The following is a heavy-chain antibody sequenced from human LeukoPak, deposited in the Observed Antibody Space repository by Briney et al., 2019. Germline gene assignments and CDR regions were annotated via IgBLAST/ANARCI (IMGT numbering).Heavy chain of an antibody. J-gene: IGHJ4*02. CDR3: ARGGLWIYYFDY. D-gene: IGHD1-1*01. CDR1: GFKLNNYG. Sequence: PGGSLRLSCAASGFKLNNYGMNWVRQAPGKGLEWIGRIDHSGSTYYNASLKSRVTISIDTSKNHFSLKLNSVTAADTAVFYCARGGLWIYYFDYWGQGTLVTVSS. V-gene: IGHV4-4*02. CDR2: IDHSGST.